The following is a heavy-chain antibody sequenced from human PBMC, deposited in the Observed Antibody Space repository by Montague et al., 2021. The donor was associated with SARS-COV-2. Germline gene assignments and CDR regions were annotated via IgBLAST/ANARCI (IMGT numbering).Heavy chain of an antibody. CDR1: GFAFTSYE. Sequence: SLSLSCAASGFAFTSYEMHWVRQAPGKGLEWISYISIDGSDISYTDAVKGRFTISRDNAKNSLYLEMSSLRVEDTALYYCAREWEVTSISYYYGLDVWGPGTTVTVSS. CDR2: ISIDGSDI. D-gene: IGHD2-21*02. CDR3: AREWEVTSISYYYGLDV. J-gene: IGHJ6*02. V-gene: IGHV3-48*03.